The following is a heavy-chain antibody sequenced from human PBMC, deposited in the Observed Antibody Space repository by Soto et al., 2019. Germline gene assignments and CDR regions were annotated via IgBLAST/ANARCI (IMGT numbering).Heavy chain of an antibody. V-gene: IGHV1-2*04. Sequence: QVQLVQSGAEVRKPGASVTVSCRSSGDSFNDYYIHWVRQAPGQGFEWMGWINPNGGVTKYAQKFQGLVSMTRDTSNRTVYMQLSRLRSDDTAVYYCARESGGATATLAYYYFYMDVWGTGTTVTVSS. CDR2: INPNGGVT. J-gene: IGHJ6*03. CDR1: GDSFNDYY. D-gene: IGHD5-12*01. CDR3: ARESGGATATLAYYYFYMDV.